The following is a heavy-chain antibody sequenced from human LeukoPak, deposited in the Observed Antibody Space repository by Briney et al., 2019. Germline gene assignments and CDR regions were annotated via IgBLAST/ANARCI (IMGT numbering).Heavy chain of an antibody. CDR1: GFIVSENY. CDR3: VRDRWLLLGDF. Sequence: PGGSLRLSCAASGFIVSENYMSWVRQAPGKGLEWVSTVYSGGLTFYADPVKGRFTISRDNSKNTLYLQMSSLRAEDTAVYYCVRDRWLLLGDFWGQGTTVTVSS. J-gene: IGHJ6*02. V-gene: IGHV3-66*01. D-gene: IGHD2-21*01. CDR2: VYSGGLT.